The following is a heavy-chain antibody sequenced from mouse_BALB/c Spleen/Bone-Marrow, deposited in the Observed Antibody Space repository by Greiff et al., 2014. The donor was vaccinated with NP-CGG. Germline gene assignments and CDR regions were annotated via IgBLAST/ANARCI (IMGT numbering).Heavy chain of an antibody. Sequence: VQLQQSGAELVKPGASVKLSCTASGFNIKDTFMHWVKQRPERGLEWIGRIDPANGNTKYDPKFQGKATITADTSSNTAYLQPCSLTSDYSGVYHSFRYDYSCSYFDVWGPGTTLTVSS. CDR2: IDPANGNT. J-gene: IGHJ2*01. V-gene: IGHV14-3*02. CDR1: GFNIKDTF. D-gene: IGHD2-12*01. CDR3: FRYDYSCSYFDV.